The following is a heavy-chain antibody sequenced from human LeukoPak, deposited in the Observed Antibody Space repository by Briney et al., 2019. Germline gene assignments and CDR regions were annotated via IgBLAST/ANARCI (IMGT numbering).Heavy chain of an antibody. Sequence: PGGSLRLSCAASGFSSYGMHWVRQAPGKGLEWVAVTWYDGRNNYYAASVKGRFTISRDDPKTTVYLLMNSLRAEDTAVYYCAREVAPLYFHYGMDVWGEGTTVTVYS. J-gene: IGHJ6*01. CDR2: TWYDGRNN. D-gene: IGHD2-21*01. CDR1: GFSSYG. V-gene: IGHV3-33*08. CDR3: AREVAPLYFHYGMDV.